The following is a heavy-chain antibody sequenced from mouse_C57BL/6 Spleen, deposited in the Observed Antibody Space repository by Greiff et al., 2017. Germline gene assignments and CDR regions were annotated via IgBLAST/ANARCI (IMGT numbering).Heavy chain of an antibody. CDR3: ARGWDPWFAY. CDR2: IDPSDSYT. CDR1: GYTFTSYW. D-gene: IGHD4-1*01. Sequence: QVQLQQPGAELVMPGASVKLSCKASGYTFTSYWMHWVKQRPGQGLEWIGEIDPSDSYTNYNQKFKGKSTLTVDKSSSTAYMQLSSLTSEDSAVYYWARGWDPWFAYWGQGTLVTVSA. V-gene: IGHV1-69*01. J-gene: IGHJ3*01.